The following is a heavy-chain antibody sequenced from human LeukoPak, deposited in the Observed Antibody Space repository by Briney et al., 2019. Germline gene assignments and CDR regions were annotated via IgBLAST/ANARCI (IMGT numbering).Heavy chain of an antibody. CDR3: ARQYIYGGRDFDY. J-gene: IGHJ4*02. CDR2: ILTSGNT. Sequence: PSETLSLTCTVSGGSISGYYWSWIRQPAGKGLEWIGRILTSGNTNYNPSLKSRVTMSVDTSKNQFSLKLSSVTAADTAVYYCARQYIYGGRDFDYWGRGTLVTVSS. CDR1: GGSISGYY. V-gene: IGHV4-4*07. D-gene: IGHD5-18*01.